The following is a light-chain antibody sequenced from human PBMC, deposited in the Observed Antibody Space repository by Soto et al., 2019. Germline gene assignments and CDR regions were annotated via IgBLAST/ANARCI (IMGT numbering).Light chain of an antibody. CDR1: QSAGSY. CDR3: QQRGDSLT. CDR2: DTS. Sequence: EIVLTQSPATLSLSPGEGATLSCRASQSAGSYLAWYQQKPGQAPRLLIYDTSNRATGIPARFSGSGSGTDFTLTISSLEPEDFAVYDCQQRGDSLTFGGGTKVEIK. J-gene: IGKJ4*01. V-gene: IGKV3-11*01.